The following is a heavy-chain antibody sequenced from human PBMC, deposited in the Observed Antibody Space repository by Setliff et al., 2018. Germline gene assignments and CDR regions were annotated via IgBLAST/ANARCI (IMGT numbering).Heavy chain of an antibody. J-gene: IGHJ4*02. Sequence: SETLSLTCSVSGGSVSTYYWSWIRQTPGKGLEWIGFIFYSGYTHYNPSLESRVTMSVDVSRDQFSLELSSVSAADTAAYFCARGSGRGYSYGLFDYWGQGSLVTVSS. V-gene: IGHV4-59*02. CDR2: IFYSGYT. D-gene: IGHD5-18*01. CDR3: ARGSGRGYSYGLFDY. CDR1: GGSVSTYY.